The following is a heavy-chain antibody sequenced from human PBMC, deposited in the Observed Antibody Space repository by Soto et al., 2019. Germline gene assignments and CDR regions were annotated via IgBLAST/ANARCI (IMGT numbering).Heavy chain of an antibody. CDR3: ARVSEAWGAFYI. J-gene: IGHJ3*02. Sequence: ASVKVSCKASGGTFSSYAISWVRQAPGQGLEWMGGIIPIFGTANYAQKFQGRVTITADESTSTAYMELSSLRSEDTAVYYCARVSEAWGAFYIWGQGTMVTVSS. CDR2: IIPIFGTA. CDR1: GGTFSSYA. D-gene: IGHD7-27*01. V-gene: IGHV1-69*13.